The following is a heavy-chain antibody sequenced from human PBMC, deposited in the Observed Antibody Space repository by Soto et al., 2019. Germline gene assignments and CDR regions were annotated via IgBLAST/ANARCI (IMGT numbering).Heavy chain of an antibody. CDR1: GGTFSNHA. Sequence: QVQLVQSGAEVKKPGSSVRVSCKSSGGTFSNHAITWVRQAPGQGLEWMGGIIPIFGTANYAQKFQGRVTITADKSTSTAYMELSSLKAEDTAVYYCARDGGWLQPRYCFNYWGQGTLVTVSS. J-gene: IGHJ4*02. D-gene: IGHD3-16*01. CDR3: ARDGGWLQPRYCFNY. V-gene: IGHV1-69*06. CDR2: IIPIFGTA.